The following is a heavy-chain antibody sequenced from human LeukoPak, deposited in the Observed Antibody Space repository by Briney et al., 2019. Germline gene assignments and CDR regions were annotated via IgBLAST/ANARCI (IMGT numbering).Heavy chain of an antibody. CDR3: ARGRATVTTHWVDP. CDR2: MNPNSGNT. D-gene: IGHD4-11*01. Sequence: GASVKVSCKASGYPFSNYDINWVRQATGQGLEWMGWMNPNSGNTDYAQKFQGRVAITRNTSISTAYMELSSLGSEDTAVYYCARGRATVTTHWVDPWGQGTLVTVSS. CDR1: GYPFSNYD. J-gene: IGHJ5*02. V-gene: IGHV1-8*03.